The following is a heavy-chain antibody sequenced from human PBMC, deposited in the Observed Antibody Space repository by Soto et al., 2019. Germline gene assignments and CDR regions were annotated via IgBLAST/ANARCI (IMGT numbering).Heavy chain of an antibody. D-gene: IGHD2-2*02. CDR1: GGTFSSYA. J-gene: IGHJ5*01. Sequence: SVKVSCKASGGTFSSYAITWVRQAPGQGLDWMGEIIPIFGATNFAQKFQGRVTITADKSTTTAYMELSSLTSEDTAVYYCARIPASFLDSWGQATLVILSS. CDR2: IIPIFGAT. CDR3: ARIPASFLDS. V-gene: IGHV1-69*06.